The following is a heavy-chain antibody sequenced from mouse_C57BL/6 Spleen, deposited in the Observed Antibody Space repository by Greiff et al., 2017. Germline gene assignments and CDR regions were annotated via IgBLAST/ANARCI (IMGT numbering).Heavy chain of an antibody. Sequence: EVQLMESGGDLVKPGGSLKLSCAASGFTFSSSGMSWVRQTPDKRLEWVATISSGGSYTYYPDSVKGRFTISRDNATNTLYLQMSSLKSEDTAMYYCARHYYDGGNCYAMDYWGQGTSVTVSA. V-gene: IGHV5-6*01. J-gene: IGHJ4*01. CDR3: ARHYYDGGNCYAMDY. CDR2: ISSGGSYT. CDR1: GFTFSSSG. D-gene: IGHD1-1*01.